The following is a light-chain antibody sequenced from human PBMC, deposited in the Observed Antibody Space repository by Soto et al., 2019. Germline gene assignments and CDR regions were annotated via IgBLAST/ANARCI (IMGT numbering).Light chain of an antibody. V-gene: IGKV3-15*01. J-gene: IGKJ1*01. CDR1: QSVSSN. CDR2: GAS. CDR3: QQYNNWLRT. Sequence: EIVMTQSPATLFFSPGEKATFSCRASQSVSSNLAWYQQKPGQAPRLLIYGASTRATGIPARFSGSGSGTEFTLTISSLQSEDFAVYYCQQYNNWLRTFGQGTKV.